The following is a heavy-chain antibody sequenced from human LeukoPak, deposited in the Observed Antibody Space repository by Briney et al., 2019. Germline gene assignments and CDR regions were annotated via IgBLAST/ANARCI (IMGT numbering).Heavy chain of an antibody. D-gene: IGHD2-2*01. CDR3: ARGSTSDWPLDH. CDR1: GYTFTSNY. V-gene: IGHV1-46*01. CDR2: IYPRDGST. Sequence: GASVKVSCKASGYTFTSNYIHWVRQAPGQGLEWMGMIYPRDGSTSYAQKFQGRATITRDTSASMAYIELRSLRSEDTAMYYCARGSTSDWPLDHWGQETLVTISS. J-gene: IGHJ4*02.